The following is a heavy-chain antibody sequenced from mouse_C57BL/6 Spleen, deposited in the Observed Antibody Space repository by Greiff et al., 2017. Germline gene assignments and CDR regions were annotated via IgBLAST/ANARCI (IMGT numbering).Heavy chain of an antibody. V-gene: IGHV1-55*01. CDR1: GYTFTSYW. CDR3: ARSGTAQAPFDY. J-gene: IGHJ2*01. CDR2: IYPGSGST. Sequence: QVQLKESGAELVKPGASVKMSCKASGYTFTSYWITWVKQRPGQGLEWIGDIYPGSGSTNYNEKFKSKATLTVDTSSSTAYMQLSSLTSEDSAVYYCARSGTAQAPFDYWGQGTTLTVSS. D-gene: IGHD3-2*02.